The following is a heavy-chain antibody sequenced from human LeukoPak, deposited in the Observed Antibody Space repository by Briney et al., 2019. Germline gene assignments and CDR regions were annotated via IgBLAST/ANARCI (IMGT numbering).Heavy chain of an antibody. J-gene: IGHJ4*02. D-gene: IGHD6-6*01. CDR2: IYYSGST. Sequence: SETLSLTCTVSGGSISSYYSSWIRQPPGKGLEWIGYIYYSGSTNYNPSLKSRVTISVDTPKNQFSLKLSSVTAADTAVYYCARGSEYSSSPGGYWGQGTLVTVSS. CDR1: GGSISSYY. V-gene: IGHV4-59*01. CDR3: ARGSEYSSSPGGY.